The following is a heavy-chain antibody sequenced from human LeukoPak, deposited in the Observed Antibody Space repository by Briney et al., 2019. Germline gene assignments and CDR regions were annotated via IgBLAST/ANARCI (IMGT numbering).Heavy chain of an antibody. J-gene: IGHJ4*02. CDR3: AKWYYYGSGSYYTPFDY. Sequence: GGSLRLSCAASGFTFSSYGMHWVRQAPGKGLEWVAFIRYDGSNKYYADSVKGQFTISRDNSKNTLYLQMNSLRAEDTAVYYCAKWYYYGSGSYYTPFDYWGQGTLVTVSS. V-gene: IGHV3-30*02. CDR1: GFTFSSYG. D-gene: IGHD3-10*01. CDR2: IRYDGSNK.